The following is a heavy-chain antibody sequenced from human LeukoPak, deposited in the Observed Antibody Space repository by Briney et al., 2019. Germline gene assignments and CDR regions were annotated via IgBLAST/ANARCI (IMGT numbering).Heavy chain of an antibody. D-gene: IGHD4-11*01. CDR3: AIAYRGTYGMDV. J-gene: IGHJ6*02. V-gene: IGHV1-8*01. Sequence: ASVKVSCKASGYTFTSYDINWVRQATGQGLEWMGWMNPNSGNTGYAQKFQGRVTMTRNTSISTAYMELSSLRSEDTAVYYCAIAYRGTYGMDVWGQETTVTVSS. CDR2: MNPNSGNT. CDR1: GYTFTSYD.